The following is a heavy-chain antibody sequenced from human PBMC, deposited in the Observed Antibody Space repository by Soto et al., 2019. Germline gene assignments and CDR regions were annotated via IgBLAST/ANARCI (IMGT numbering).Heavy chain of an antibody. V-gene: IGHV3-30*18. Sequence: QVPLVESGGGVVQPGRSLRLSCAASGFTFSSYGMHWVRQAPGKGLEWVAVISYDGSNKYYADSVKGRFTVSRDKSKNTLYLQVNSLRAEDTAVYYCAKDKVAVVVTAPFDYWGQGTLVTVSS. CDR3: AKDKVAVVVTAPFDY. CDR2: ISYDGSNK. CDR1: GFTFSSYG. D-gene: IGHD2-21*02. J-gene: IGHJ4*02.